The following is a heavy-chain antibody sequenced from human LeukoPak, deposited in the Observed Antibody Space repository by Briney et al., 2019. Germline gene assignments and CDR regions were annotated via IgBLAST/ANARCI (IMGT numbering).Heavy chain of an antibody. CDR2: INPNSGGT. J-gene: IGHJ3*02. CDR1: GYTFTGYY. V-gene: IGHV1-2*02. D-gene: IGHD6-19*01. Sequence: ASVKVSCKASGYTFTGYYMHWVRQAPGQGLEWMGWINPNSGGTNYAQKFQGRVTMTRDTSISTAYMELSRLRSDDTAVYYCAIDSSRLSDAFDIWGQGTMVTVYS. CDR3: AIDSSRLSDAFDI.